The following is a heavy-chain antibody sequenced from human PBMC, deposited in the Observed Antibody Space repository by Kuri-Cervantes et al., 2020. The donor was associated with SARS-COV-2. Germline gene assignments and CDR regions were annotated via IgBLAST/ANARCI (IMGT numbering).Heavy chain of an antibody. CDR3: ARRRGGYCSSTSCPGYFDY. Sequence: LRLSCAVSGGSISSGGYSWSWIRQPPGKGLEWIGYIYHSGSTYYNPSLKSRVTISVDRSKNQFSLKLSSVTAADTAVYYCARRRGGYCSSTSCPGYFDYWGQGTLVTVSS. J-gene: IGHJ4*02. V-gene: IGHV4-30-2*01. CDR1: GGSISSGGYS. CDR2: IYHSGST. D-gene: IGHD2-2*01.